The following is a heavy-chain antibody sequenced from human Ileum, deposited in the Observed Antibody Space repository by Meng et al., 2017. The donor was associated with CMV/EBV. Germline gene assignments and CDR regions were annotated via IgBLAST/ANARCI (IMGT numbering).Heavy chain of an antibody. Sequence: SETLSLTCTISGGSISDYSWNWIRQLPGKGLEWIGYMSYSGNTKDNPSLESRVIITTDTSQNQFSLKLNSVTAADTAVYYCARETYTDGFDTGGQRTMGTVSS. J-gene: IGHJ3*02. CDR2: MSYSGNT. V-gene: IGHV4-59*01. CDR3: ARETYTDGFDT. CDR1: GGSISDYS.